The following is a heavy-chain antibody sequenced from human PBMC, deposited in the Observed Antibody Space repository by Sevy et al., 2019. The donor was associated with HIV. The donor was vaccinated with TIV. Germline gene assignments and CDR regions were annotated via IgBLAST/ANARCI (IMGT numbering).Heavy chain of an antibody. CDR2: IKEDGSGK. D-gene: IGHD4-4*01. J-gene: IGHJ4*02. CDR3: ARVGGCYSNYPFDD. V-gene: IGHV3-7*01. Sequence: GGSLRLSCEASGFTFSSSWMSWVRQAPGKGLEWVANIKEDGSGKFYVDSVKGRFTISRDNTKNSLYLQMNSLRAEDTAVYYCARVGGCYSNYPFDDWGQGTLVTVSS. CDR1: GFTFSSSW.